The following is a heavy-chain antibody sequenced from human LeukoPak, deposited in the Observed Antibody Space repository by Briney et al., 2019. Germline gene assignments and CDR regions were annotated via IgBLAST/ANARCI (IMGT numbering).Heavy chain of an antibody. Sequence: GGPLRLSCAASGFTFSDQYMRWIRQAPGKGLECASYISHTGTTTMYGDSVQVRFTVSRDNANNLLFLQMNSLRAEDTAVYFCVRTARLIDYWGQGTLVTVSS. CDR1: GFTFSDQY. CDR3: VRTARLIDY. CDR2: ISHTGTTT. V-gene: IGHV3-11*01. D-gene: IGHD3-3*01. J-gene: IGHJ4*02.